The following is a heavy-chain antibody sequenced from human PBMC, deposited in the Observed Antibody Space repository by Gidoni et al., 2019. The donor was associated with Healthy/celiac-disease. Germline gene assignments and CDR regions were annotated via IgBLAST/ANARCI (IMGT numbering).Heavy chain of an antibody. CDR3: ARQETQEEVAGGGDAFDI. V-gene: IGHV5-51*01. J-gene: IGHJ3*02. Sequence: EVQLVPSGAEVKKPGESLKISCTGSGYSFTRYWIGWVRQMPGKGLEWMGIIYPGESDTRYSPSFQGQVTISADKSISTAYLQWSSLKATDTAMDDWARQETQEEVAGGGDAFDIWGQGTMVTVSS. D-gene: IGHD6-19*01. CDR2: IYPGESDT. CDR1: GYSFTRYW.